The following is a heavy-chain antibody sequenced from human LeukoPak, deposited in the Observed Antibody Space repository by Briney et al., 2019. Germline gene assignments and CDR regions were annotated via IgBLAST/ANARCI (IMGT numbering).Heavy chain of an antibody. J-gene: IGHJ4*02. CDR3: ARDGGGGYFDY. CDR2: IISSSSYI. D-gene: IGHD4-23*01. V-gene: IGHV3-21*01. CDR1: GFTFSSYS. Sequence: GGSLRLSCAASGFTFSSYSMNWVRQAPGKGLEWVSSIISSSSYIYYADSVKGRFTISRDNSKNSLYLQMNSLRAEDTAVYYCARDGGGGYFDYWGQGTLVTVSS.